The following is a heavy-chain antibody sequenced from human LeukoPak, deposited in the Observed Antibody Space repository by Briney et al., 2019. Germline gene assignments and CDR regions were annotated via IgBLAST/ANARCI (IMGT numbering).Heavy chain of an antibody. CDR3: ARDKTLTMVRGVRWFDP. CDR1: GGSISGSY. Sequence: SETLSLTCTVSGGSISGSYWSWIRQPPGKGLELIGYIYYSGSTNYNPSLKSRVTISVDTSKNQFSLKLSSVTAADTAVYYCARDKTLTMVRGVRWFDPWGQGTLVTVSS. J-gene: IGHJ5*02. V-gene: IGHV4-59*01. CDR2: IYYSGST. D-gene: IGHD3-10*01.